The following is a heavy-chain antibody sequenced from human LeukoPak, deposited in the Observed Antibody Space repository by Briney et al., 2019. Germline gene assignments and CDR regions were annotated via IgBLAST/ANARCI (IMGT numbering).Heavy chain of an antibody. CDR3: ARGPGIAVAGTSRVY. CDR1: GFTFSSYS. J-gene: IGHJ4*02. D-gene: IGHD6-19*01. CDR2: ISSSSSYI. Sequence: PGGSLRLSCAASGFTFSSYSMNWVRQAPGKGLEWVSSISSSSSYIYYADSVKGRFTISRDNAKNSLYLQMNSLRAEDTAVYYCARGPGIAVAGTSRVYWGQGTLVTVSS. V-gene: IGHV3-21*01.